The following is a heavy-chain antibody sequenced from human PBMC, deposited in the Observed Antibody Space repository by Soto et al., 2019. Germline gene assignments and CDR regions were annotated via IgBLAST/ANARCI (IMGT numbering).Heavy chain of an antibody. CDR1: GFTFSSYG. Sequence: GGSLSLSCAASGFTFSSYGMHWVRQAPGKGLEWVAVISYDGSNKYYADSVKGRFTISRDNSKNTLYLQMNSLRAEDTAVYYCAREPEWVTMIVVVITELDYWGQGTLVTVSS. CDR2: ISYDGSNK. D-gene: IGHD3-22*01. CDR3: AREPEWVTMIVVVITELDY. V-gene: IGHV3-30*03. J-gene: IGHJ4*02.